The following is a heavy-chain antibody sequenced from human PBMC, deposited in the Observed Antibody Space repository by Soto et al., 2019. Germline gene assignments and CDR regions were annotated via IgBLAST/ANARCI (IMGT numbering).Heavy chain of an antibody. CDR2: ISAYNGNT. Sequence: ASLKVSCKASGYTFTSYGISWVRQAPGQGLEWMGWISAYNGNTNYAQKLQGRVTMTTDTSTSTAYMELRSLRSDDTAVYYCARSRGRSIAAPRGNWFDPWGQGTLVTVSS. V-gene: IGHV1-18*01. CDR3: ARSRGRSIAAPRGNWFDP. J-gene: IGHJ5*02. CDR1: GYTFTSYG. D-gene: IGHD6-6*01.